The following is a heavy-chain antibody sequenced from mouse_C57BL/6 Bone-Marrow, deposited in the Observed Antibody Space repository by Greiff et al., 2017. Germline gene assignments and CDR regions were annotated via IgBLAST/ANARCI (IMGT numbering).Heavy chain of an antibody. J-gene: IGHJ4*01. CDR1: GYTFTSYW. V-gene: IGHV1-64*01. CDR3: ARSNGYYVIYDIDD. D-gene: IGHD2-3*01. Sequence: QVQLQQPGAELVKPGASVKLSCKASGYTFTSYWMHWVKQRPGQGLEWIGMIHPYSGSTNYNEKFKSKATLTVDKSSSTAYMQLSSLTSEDSAVYYCARSNGYYVIYDIDDWGQGTSVTVSS. CDR2: IHPYSGST.